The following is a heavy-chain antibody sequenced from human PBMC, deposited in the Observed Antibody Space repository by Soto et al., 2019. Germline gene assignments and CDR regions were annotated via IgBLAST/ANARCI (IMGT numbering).Heavy chain of an antibody. Sequence: GASVKVSCKASGYAFTSYGINWVRRAPGQGLEWVGWMGTYNENKVYAQKLQGRVAMTMXXXXXXAXLXLXPXRSDXTAVYYCAKDAREAAPSDVWGQGTMVTVSS. J-gene: IGHJ3*01. CDR3: AKDAREAAPSDV. V-gene: IGHV1-18*01. CDR2: MGTYNENK. CDR1: GYAFTSYG. D-gene: IGHD2-15*01.